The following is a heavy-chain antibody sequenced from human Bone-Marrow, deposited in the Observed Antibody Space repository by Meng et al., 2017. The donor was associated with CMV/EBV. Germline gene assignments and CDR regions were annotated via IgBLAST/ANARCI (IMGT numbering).Heavy chain of an antibody. V-gene: IGHV3-48*04. J-gene: IGHJ4*02. CDR3: ASIPIVGATIDY. D-gene: IGHD1-26*01. CDR1: GFTFSSYH. CDR2: ISSSSSTM. Sequence: GGSLRLSCAASGFTFSSYHMNWVRQAPGKGLEWVSYISSSSSTMYYADSVKGRFTISRDNAKNSLYLQMNSLRAEDTAVYYCASIPIVGATIDYWGQGTLVTVSS.